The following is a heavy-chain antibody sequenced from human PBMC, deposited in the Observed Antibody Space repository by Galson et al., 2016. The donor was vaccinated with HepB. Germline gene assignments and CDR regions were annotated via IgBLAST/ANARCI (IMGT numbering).Heavy chain of an antibody. D-gene: IGHD3-16*01. CDR3: ARVHHKYYFYYLDV. Sequence: SVKVSCKASGYTFTSYGISWVRQAPGQGLEWMGCMSGHSGSTDYEKKFKGRVSMTRDTSTNTAYMELRSLRSDDTSVYYCARVHHKYYFYYLDVWGKGTTVTVSS. J-gene: IGHJ6*03. CDR1: GYTFTSYG. CDR2: MSGHSGST. V-gene: IGHV1-18*01.